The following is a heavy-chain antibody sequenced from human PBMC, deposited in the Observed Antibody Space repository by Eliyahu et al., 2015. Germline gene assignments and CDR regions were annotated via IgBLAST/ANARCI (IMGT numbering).Heavy chain of an antibody. Sequence: QVQLVESGGGVVQPGGSLRLSCAASXXGFSSYGMHWVRQAPGKGLEWVAAIWYDGSNKYYADSVKGRFTISRDNSKNTLYLQMNSLRAEDTAVYYCAKDPPEGYYGMDVWGQGTTVTVSS. J-gene: IGHJ6*02. CDR2: IWYDGSNK. CDR3: AKDPPEGYYGMDV. CDR1: XXGFSSYG. V-gene: IGHV3-33*06.